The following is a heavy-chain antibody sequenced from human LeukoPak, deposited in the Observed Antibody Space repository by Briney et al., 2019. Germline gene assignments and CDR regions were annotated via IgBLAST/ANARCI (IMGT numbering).Heavy chain of an antibody. Sequence: SETLSLTCTVSGGSISSYYWSWIRQPPGKGLEWIGYIYDSGSTNYNPSLKGRVTISVDTSKNQFYLKLSSVTAADTAVYYCACLTTADAFDIWGQGTMVTVSS. J-gene: IGHJ3*02. D-gene: IGHD3-22*01. CDR3: ACLTTADAFDI. V-gene: IGHV4-59*01. CDR2: IYDSGST. CDR1: GGSISSYY.